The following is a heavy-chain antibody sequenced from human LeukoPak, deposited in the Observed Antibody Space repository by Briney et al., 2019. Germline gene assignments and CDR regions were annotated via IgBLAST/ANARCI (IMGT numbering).Heavy chain of an antibody. D-gene: IGHD3-22*01. V-gene: IGHV3-30-3*01. J-gene: IGHJ4*02. CDR1: GFTFSDYA. CDR3: ARVQNSYHYDSSGYVYY. Sequence: PGGSLRLSCAASGFTFSDYAIHWVRQAPGKGLEWVAVISYDGGKKYYADSVKGRFTIPRDNSKNTLYLQMNSLRAEDTAVYYCARVQNSYHYDSSGYVYYWGQGTLVTVSS. CDR2: ISYDGGKK.